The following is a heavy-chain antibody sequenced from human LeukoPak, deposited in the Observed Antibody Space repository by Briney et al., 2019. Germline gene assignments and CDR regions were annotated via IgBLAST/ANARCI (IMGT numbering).Heavy chain of an antibody. CDR2: ISSSSSYI. D-gene: IGHD6-19*01. V-gene: IGHV3-21*01. J-gene: IGHJ4*02. CDR1: GFTYSSYS. CDR3: ASISSGWYWDY. Sequence: GGSLRLSCAASGFTYSSYSMNWVRQAPGKGLEWVSSISSSSSYIYYADSVKGRFTISRDNAKNSLYLQMNSLRAEDTAVYYCASISSGWYWDYWGQGTLVTVSS.